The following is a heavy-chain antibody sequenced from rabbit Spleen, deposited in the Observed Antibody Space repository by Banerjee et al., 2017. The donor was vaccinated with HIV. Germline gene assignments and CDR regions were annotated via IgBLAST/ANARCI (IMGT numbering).Heavy chain of an antibody. J-gene: IGHJ4*01. CDR1: GFSFSGSYY. V-gene: IGHV1S45*01. D-gene: IGHD4-1*01. Sequence: QEQLEESGGGLVQPGASLTLTCTASGFSFSGSYYMCWVRQAPGKGLEWIGCIYTGSSGTTWYASWAKGRFTISKTSSTTVTLQMTTLTAADTATYFSARDFWSSGWGRRNLWGPGTLVTVS. CDR2: IYTGSSGTT. CDR3: ARDFWSSGWGRRNL.